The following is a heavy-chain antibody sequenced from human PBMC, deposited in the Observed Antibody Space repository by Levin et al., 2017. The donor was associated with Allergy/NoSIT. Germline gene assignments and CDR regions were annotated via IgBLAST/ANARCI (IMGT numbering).Heavy chain of an antibody. CDR3: AVVGGNSAAFFH. CDR1: HASISSTNW. J-gene: IGHJ4*02. CDR2: IYHSGSA. D-gene: IGHD4-23*01. Sequence: GSLRLSCAVSHASISSTNWWSWVRQPPGKGLEWIGEIYHSGSANYNPSPKSRVTMSVDRTNNEFSLNLTSVTAADTAVYFWAVVGGNSAAFFHWGQGTLVTVSS. V-gene: IGHV4-4*01.